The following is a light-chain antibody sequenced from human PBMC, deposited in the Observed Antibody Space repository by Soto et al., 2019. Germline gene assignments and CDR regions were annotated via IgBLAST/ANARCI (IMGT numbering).Light chain of an antibody. J-gene: IGLJ1*01. CDR2: EVS. CDR3: SSYTSSSTSV. CDR1: SSDVGGYNY. Sequence: QSVMSQPASVSGSPGDSITISCTGTSSDVGGYNYVSWYQQHPGKAPKLMIYEVSNRPSGVSNRFSGSKSGNTASLTISGLQAEEEADSYCSSYTSSSTSVFGTGTKVTVL. V-gene: IGLV2-14*01.